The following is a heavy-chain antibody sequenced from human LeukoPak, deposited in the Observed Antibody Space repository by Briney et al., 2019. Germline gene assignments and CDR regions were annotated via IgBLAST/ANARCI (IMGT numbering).Heavy chain of an antibody. CDR1: GFTFSSYD. D-gene: IGHD2-2*01. CDR2: ISGSGSST. J-gene: IGHJ5*02. CDR3: AKDRHAPGRYCSSTICFPFDP. V-gene: IGHV3-23*01. Sequence: GGSLRLSCAASGFTFSSYDMSWVHQAPGKGLEWVSGISGSGSSTYYADSVKGRFTISRDNSKSTLYLQMNSLRAEDTAVYYCAKDRHAPGRYCSSTICFPFDPWGQGTLVTVSS.